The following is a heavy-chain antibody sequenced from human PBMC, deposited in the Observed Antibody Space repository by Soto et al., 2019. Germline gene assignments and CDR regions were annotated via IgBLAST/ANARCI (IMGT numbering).Heavy chain of an antibody. V-gene: IGHV4-39*01. Sequence: PSETLSLTYIVSGESISSSSYYWGWIRQPPGKGLEWIGSIYYSGRTYYNPSFKSRVTISIDTSKNQFSLKLSSVTATDTAVYYCARQRTTVVTQAYFDHWGQGALVTVSS. CDR2: IYYSGRT. J-gene: IGHJ4*02. D-gene: IGHD2-21*02. CDR1: GESISSSSYY. CDR3: ARQRTTVVTQAYFDH.